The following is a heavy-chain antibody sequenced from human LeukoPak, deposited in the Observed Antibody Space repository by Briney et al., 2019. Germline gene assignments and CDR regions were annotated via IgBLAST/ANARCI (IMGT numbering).Heavy chain of an antibody. V-gene: IGHV5-51*01. D-gene: IGHD3-22*01. CDR1: GYSFTSYC. Sequence: GESLKISCKGSGYSFTSYCIGWVRQLPGKGLEWMGIIYPGDSDTRYSPSFQGQVTLSADKSISIAYLQWSSLKASDTAMYYCARHDSNVVLRAFDIWGQGTMVTVSS. CDR3: ARHDSNVVLRAFDI. J-gene: IGHJ3*02. CDR2: IYPGDSDT.